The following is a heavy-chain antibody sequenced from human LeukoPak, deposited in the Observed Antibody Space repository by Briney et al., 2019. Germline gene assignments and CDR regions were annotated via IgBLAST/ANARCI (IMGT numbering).Heavy chain of an antibody. J-gene: IGHJ2*01. Sequence: PSGGSLRLSCAASGFTFSSYAMSWVRQAPGKGLEWVSYISSSGSTIYYADSVKGRFTISRDNAKNSLYLQMNSLRAEDTAVYYCARSGNTGRNWYFDLWGRGTLVTVSS. D-gene: IGHD3-10*01. CDR2: ISSSGSTI. V-gene: IGHV3-48*04. CDR1: GFTFSSYA. CDR3: ARSGNTGRNWYFDL.